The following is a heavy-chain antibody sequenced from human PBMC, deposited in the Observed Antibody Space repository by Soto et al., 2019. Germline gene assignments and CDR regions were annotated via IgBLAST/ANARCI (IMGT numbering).Heavy chain of an antibody. CDR2: TYYRSKWYN. D-gene: IGHD1-20*01. Sequence: PSQTLSLTCVISGDSVSSNSAAWNWIRQSPSRGLEWLGRTYYRSKWYNDYAVSVKSRITINPDTSKNQFSLQLNSVTPEDSAVYYYARDPSITGTGYYYYGMDVWDQGTTVNVSS. CDR1: GDSVSSNSAA. J-gene: IGHJ6*02. CDR3: ARDPSITGTGYYYYGMDV. V-gene: IGHV6-1*01.